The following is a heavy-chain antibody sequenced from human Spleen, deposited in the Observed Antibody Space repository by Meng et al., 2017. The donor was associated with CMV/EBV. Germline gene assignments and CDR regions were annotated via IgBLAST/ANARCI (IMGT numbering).Heavy chain of an antibody. CDR1: GGSFSSYA. V-gene: IGHV1-69*05. CDR2: IIPLYGTA. J-gene: IGHJ4*02. Sequence: SGGSFSSYAINWVRPAPGQGLEWMGGIIPLYGTANYPQKFQGRVTITTDESTSTASMELSSLRSEDTAMYYCARAGAGNGYNYHFDYWGQGTLVTVSS. CDR3: ARAGAGNGYNYHFDY. D-gene: IGHD5-24*01.